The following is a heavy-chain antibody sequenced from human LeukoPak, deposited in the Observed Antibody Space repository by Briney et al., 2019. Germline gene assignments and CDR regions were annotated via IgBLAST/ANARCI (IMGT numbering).Heavy chain of an antibody. Sequence: SRSLSLTCAISGDSVSSNSAAWNWMRQCPSRGLEWLGRTYYRYKWYNDYAVSVKSRITIHPATSPDPFSLQLNTVTPEDTAVYYCARGRVAGTTIIDYWGQGTLVPVSS. CDR1: GDSVSSNSAA. J-gene: IGHJ4*02. V-gene: IGHV6-1*01. CDR2: TYYRYKWYN. D-gene: IGHD6-19*01. CDR3: ARGRVAGTTIIDY.